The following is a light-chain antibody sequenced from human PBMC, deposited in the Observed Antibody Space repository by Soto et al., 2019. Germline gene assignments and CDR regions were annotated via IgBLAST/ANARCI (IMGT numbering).Light chain of an antibody. CDR3: QQYDKSLPPVT. Sequence: DIILTQSPAIVSVSPGERATLSCRASRSVSTNLAWYQHKHGQAPRLLIYGASTRVTDIPARFSGSESGTDFTLTINYLKSEDFGVYYCQQYDKSLPPVTFGGGTTVEI. V-gene: IGKV3-15*01. J-gene: IGKJ4*01. CDR2: GAS. CDR1: RSVSTN.